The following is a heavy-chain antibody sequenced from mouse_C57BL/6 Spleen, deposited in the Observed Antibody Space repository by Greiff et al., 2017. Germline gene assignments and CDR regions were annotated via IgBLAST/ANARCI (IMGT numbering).Heavy chain of an antibody. J-gene: IGHJ3*01. CDR1: GYTFTSYG. V-gene: IGHV1-81*01. CDR2: IYPRSGNT. CDR3: ARDDYDVDWFAY. D-gene: IGHD2-4*01. Sequence: VQLKESGAELARPGASVKLSCKASGYTFTSYGISWVKQRTGQGLEWIGEIYPRSGNTYYNEKFKGKATLTADKSSSTAYMELRSLTSEDSAVYFCARDDYDVDWFAYWGQGTLVTVSA.